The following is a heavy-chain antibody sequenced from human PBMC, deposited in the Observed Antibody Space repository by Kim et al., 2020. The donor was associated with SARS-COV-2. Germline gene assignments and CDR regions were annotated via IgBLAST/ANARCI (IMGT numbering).Heavy chain of an antibody. V-gene: IGHV3-11*03. CDR1: GFTFSDFY. CDR3: ARLIGLIDYYFDF. Sequence: GVSLRLSCAASGFTFSDFYMGWIRQAPGKGLELVSFSSGRSSYTNYADSVKGRFTISRDSAKNSLSLQMNSLRAEDTAVYYCARLIGLIDYYFDFWGQGTLVTVSS. D-gene: IGHD3-16*02. CDR2: SSGRSSYT. J-gene: IGHJ4*02.